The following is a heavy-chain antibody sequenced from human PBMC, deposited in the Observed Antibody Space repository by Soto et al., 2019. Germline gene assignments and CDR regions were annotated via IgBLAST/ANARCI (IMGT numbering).Heavy chain of an antibody. CDR3: ARDALGGWNYARWFDS. CDR1: GGSISSGGYY. Sequence: PXETLSLTSTVSGGSISSGGYYWSWIRQHPGKGLEWIVYIYYSGGTYYNPSLKSRVTISVDTSKNQFSLKLSSVTAADTAVYYCARDALGGWNYARWFDSWGQGTLVTVSS. J-gene: IGHJ5*01. V-gene: IGHV4-31*03. CDR2: IYYSGGT. D-gene: IGHD1-7*01.